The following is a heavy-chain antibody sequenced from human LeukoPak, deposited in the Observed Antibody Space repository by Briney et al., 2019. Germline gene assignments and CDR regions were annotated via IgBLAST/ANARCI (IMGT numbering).Heavy chain of an antibody. Sequence: GGSLRLSCVASGFTFSTYSMNWVRQTSGKGLEWVANIKQDGSERLYVDSVKGRLTISRDNAENSLYLQMNSLTAEDTAVYYCTRGDSSGWYFGGQGTLVTVSS. D-gene: IGHD6-19*01. CDR1: GFTFSTYS. CDR2: IKQDGSER. V-gene: IGHV3-7*01. CDR3: TRGDSSGWYF. J-gene: IGHJ4*02.